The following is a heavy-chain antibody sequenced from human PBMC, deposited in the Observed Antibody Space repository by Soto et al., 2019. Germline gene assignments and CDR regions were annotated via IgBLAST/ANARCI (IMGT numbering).Heavy chain of an antibody. D-gene: IGHD6-6*01. CDR1: GGSISSSSFY. CDR2: VYYSGST. J-gene: IGHJ3*02. CDR3: ASRDDSTSPGAFDI. V-gene: IGHV4-39*01. Sequence: QLQLQESGPGLVKPSETLSLTCTVSGGSISSSSFYWGCIRQPPGKGLEWIGSVYYSGSTYYNPSLQSRVTMSVDTSKNQFSLKLSSVTAADTAVFYCASRDDSTSPGAFDIWGQGTMVTVSS.